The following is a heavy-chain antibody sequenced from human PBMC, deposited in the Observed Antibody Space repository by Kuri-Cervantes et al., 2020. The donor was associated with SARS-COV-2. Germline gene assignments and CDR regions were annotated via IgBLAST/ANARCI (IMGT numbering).Heavy chain of an antibody. CDR1: GYTFTSYG. D-gene: IGHD2-2*01. J-gene: IGHJ5*02. V-gene: IGHV1-18*01. CDR3: ARDGDCSSTSCSNWFDP. CDR2: ISAYNGNT. Sequence: ASVKVSCKASGYTFTSYGISWVRQAPGQGLEWMGWISAYNGNTNYAQKLQGRVTMTTDTSTGTAYMELRSLRSDDTAVYYCARDGDCSSTSCSNWFDPWGQGTLVTVSS.